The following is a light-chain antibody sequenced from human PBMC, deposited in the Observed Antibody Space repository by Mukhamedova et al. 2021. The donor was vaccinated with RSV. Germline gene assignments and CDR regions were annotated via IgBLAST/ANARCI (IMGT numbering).Light chain of an antibody. J-gene: IGKJ3*01. Sequence: WYQRRVHGKAPKLLIYEASNLESGVPLRFSGSGSGTVFTLTINSLQPEDFAIYYCQQSSNVPFTFGPGTKLD. V-gene: IGKV1-39*01. CDR3: QQSSNVPFT. CDR2: EAS.